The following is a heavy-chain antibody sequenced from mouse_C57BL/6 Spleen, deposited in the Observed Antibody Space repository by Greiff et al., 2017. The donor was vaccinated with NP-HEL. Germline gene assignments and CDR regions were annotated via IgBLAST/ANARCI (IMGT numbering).Heavy chain of an antibody. D-gene: IGHD1-1*01. CDR2: IHPNSGST. CDR3: ASRTTVTPFAY. Sequence: VQLQQPGAELVKPGASVKLSCKASGYTFTSYWMHWVKQRPGQGLEWIGMIHPNSGSTNYNEKFKSKATLTVDKSSSTAYMQLSGLTSEDSAVYYCASRTTVTPFAYWGQGTLVTVSA. CDR1: GYTFTSYW. V-gene: IGHV1-64*01. J-gene: IGHJ3*01.